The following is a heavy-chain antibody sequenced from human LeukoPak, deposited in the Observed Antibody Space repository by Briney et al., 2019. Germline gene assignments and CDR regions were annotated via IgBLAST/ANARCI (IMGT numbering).Heavy chain of an antibody. V-gene: IGHV3-30*02. CDR1: GFIFSSYG. D-gene: IGHD4-23*01. CDR2: IQYDGNNK. J-gene: IGHJ5*02. CDR3: AKSSGGIRTLTTVVTPDH. Sequence: PGGSLRLSCAASGFIFSSYGMHWVRQAPGKGLEWVAFIQYDGNNKHYADSVKGRFTISRDNSKNTLYLQMNSLRAEDTAVYYCAKSSGGIRTLTTVVTPDHWGQGTLVTVSS.